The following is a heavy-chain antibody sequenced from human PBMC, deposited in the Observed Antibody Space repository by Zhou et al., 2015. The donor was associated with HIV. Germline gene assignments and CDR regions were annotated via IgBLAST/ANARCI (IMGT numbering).Heavy chain of an antibody. CDR1: GGTFSSYA. CDR2: IIPIFGTA. V-gene: IGHV1-69*06. CDR3: ARDRDRDAVAGTSTIRFDP. Sequence: QVQLVQSGAEVKKPGSSVKVSCKASGGTFSSYAISWVRQAPGQGLEWMGGIIPIFGTANYAQKFQGRVTITADKSTSTAYMELSSLRSEDTAVYYCARDRDRDAVAGTSTIRFDPWGQGTLVTVSS. D-gene: IGHD6-19*01. J-gene: IGHJ5*02.